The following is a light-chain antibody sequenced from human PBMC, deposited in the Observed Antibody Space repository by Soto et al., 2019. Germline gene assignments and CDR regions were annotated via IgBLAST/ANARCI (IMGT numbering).Light chain of an antibody. CDR3: QQYGSSPPVT. CDR2: GAS. Sequence: EIALPQSPGTMSLSPGASSTLSRRGSQRVRSSYLAWYQQKPGQAPRLLIYGASSRATGIPDRFSGSGSGTDFTLTISRLEPEDFAVYYCQQYGSSPPVTFGQGKRLEIK. CDR1: QRVRSSY. J-gene: IGKJ5*01. V-gene: IGKV3-20*01.